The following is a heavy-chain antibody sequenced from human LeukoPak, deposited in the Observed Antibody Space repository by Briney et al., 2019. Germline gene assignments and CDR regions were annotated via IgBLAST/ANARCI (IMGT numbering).Heavy chain of an antibody. V-gene: IGHV3-64*01. CDR3: ASLYYDFWSGSDYYGMDV. CDR2: ISSNGGST. J-gene: IGHJ6*02. D-gene: IGHD3-3*01. Sequence: GGSLRLSCAASGFTFSSYAMHWVRQAPGKGLEYVSAISSNGGSTYYANSVQGRFTISRDNSKNTLYLQMGSLRAEDMAVYYCASLYYDFWSGSDYYGMDVWGQGTTVTVSS. CDR1: GFTFSSYA.